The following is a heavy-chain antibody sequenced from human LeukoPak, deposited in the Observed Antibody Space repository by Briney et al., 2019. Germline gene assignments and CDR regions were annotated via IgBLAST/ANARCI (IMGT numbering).Heavy chain of an antibody. J-gene: IGHJ4*02. V-gene: IGHV3-30*18. CDR2: ISYDGSNK. CDR1: GFTFSSYG. Sequence: GGSLRLSCAVCGFTFSSYGMHWVRQAPGKGLEWVAVISYDGSNKYYADSVKGRFIISRDNSKTTLYLQMNSLRAENTAVYYCAKDLYSYGTHFAYWGQGPLVTVSS. CDR3: AKDLYSYGTHFAY. D-gene: IGHD5-18*01.